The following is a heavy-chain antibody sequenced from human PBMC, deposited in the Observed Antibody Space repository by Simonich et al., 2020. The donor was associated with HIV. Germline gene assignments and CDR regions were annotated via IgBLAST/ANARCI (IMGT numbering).Heavy chain of an antibody. CDR1: GGSITITNW. J-gene: IGHJ6*02. V-gene: IGHV4-4*02. CDR2: IFYSGNT. CDR3: ARGYSGSRTSGYYSGLDL. Sequence: QVQLQESGPGLVKPSGTLSLTCTVSGGSITITNWWSWVRQPPGKGLEWFGQIFYSGNTNYNPSLKRRVTISLDKSKNQFSLKLRSVTAADTALYYCARGYSGSRTSGYYSGLDLWGQGIAVTVSS. D-gene: IGHD3-10*01.